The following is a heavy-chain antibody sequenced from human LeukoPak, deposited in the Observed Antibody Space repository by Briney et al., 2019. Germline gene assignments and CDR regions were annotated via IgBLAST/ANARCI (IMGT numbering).Heavy chain of an antibody. CDR1: GFTFSSYS. CDR3: ARDDGYCSGGSCHYYGMDV. J-gene: IGHJ6*02. D-gene: IGHD2-15*01. CDR2: ISSSSSYI. Sequence: PGGSLRLSCAASGFTFSSYSLNWVRQAPGKGLEWVSSISSSSSYIFYADSVKGRFTISRENAKNSLYLQMNSPRAEDTGVYYCARDDGYCSGGSCHYYGMDVWGPGTTVTVSS. V-gene: IGHV3-21*01.